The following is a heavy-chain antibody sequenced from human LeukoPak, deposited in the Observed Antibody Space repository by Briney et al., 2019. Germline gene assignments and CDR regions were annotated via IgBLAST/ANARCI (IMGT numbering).Heavy chain of an antibody. J-gene: IGHJ3*02. D-gene: IGHD3-22*01. CDR1: GYSISSGYY. Sequence: PSETLSLTCTVSGYSISSGYYWGWIRQPPGKGLEWIGSIYHSGSTYYNPSLKSRVTISVDASKNQFSLKLSSVTAADTAVYYCARRDYYDSSGYNAFDIWGQGTMVTVSS. CDR3: ARRDYYDSSGYNAFDI. CDR2: IYHSGST. V-gene: IGHV4-38-2*02.